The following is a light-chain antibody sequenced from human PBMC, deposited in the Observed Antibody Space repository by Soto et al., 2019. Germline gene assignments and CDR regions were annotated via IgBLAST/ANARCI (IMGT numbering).Light chain of an antibody. CDR3: QQYYDWPIT. CDR1: QGISTL. Sequence: MTQSPSSLSASVGDRVTITCRASQGISTLLAWYQQKPGQAPRLLIYAASTRAAGIPARFSGSGSGTDFTLTISSLQSEDFAIYYCQQYYDWPITFGQGTRLEIK. J-gene: IGKJ5*01. V-gene: IGKV3-15*01. CDR2: AAS.